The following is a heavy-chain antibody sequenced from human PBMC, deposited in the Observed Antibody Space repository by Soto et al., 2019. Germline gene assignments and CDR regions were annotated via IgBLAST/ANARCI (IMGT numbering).Heavy chain of an antibody. J-gene: IGHJ6*02. CDR2: IYYSGST. D-gene: IGHD6-13*01. V-gene: IGHV4-61*01. Sequence: SETLSLTCTVSGGSVSSGNYYWSWIRQPPGKGLEWIGYIYYSGSTNYNPSLKSRVTISVDTSKNQFSLKLSSVTAADTAVYYCARDRIAAAGGYYYGMDVWGQGTTVTVSS. CDR3: ARDRIAAAGGYYYGMDV. CDR1: GGSVSSGNYY.